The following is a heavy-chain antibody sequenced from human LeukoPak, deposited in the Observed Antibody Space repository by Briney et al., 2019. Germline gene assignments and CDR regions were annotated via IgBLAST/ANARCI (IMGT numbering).Heavy chain of an antibody. CDR2: IYYSGST. J-gene: IGHJ4*02. Sequence: SETLSLTXTVSGGSISSSSYYWGWIRQPPGKGLEWIGSIYYSGSTYYNPSLKSRVTISVDTSKNQFSLKLSSVTAADTAVYYCARLKGYCSGGSCYRLYYFDYWGQGTLVTVSS. CDR1: GGSISSSSYY. D-gene: IGHD2-15*01. V-gene: IGHV4-39*01. CDR3: ARLKGYCSGGSCYRLYYFDY.